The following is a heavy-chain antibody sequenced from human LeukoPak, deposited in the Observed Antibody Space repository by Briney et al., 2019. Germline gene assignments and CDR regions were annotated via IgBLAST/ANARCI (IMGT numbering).Heavy chain of an antibody. CDR3: ARESAVAGTFDY. CDR2: IYYSGST. Sequence: SETLSLTCTVSGGSISSYYWSWIRQPPGKGLEWIGYIYYSGSTNYNPSLKSRVTISVDTSKNQFSLKLSSVTAADTAVYYCARESAVAGTFDYWGQGTLVTVSS. J-gene: IGHJ4*02. D-gene: IGHD6-19*01. CDR1: GGSISSYY. V-gene: IGHV4-59*01.